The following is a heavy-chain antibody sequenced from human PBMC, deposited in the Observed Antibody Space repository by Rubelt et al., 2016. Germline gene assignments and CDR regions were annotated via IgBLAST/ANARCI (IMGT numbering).Heavy chain of an antibody. J-gene: IGHJ3*02. V-gene: IGHV1-3*01. Sequence: QVQLVQSGAEVKKPGASVKVSCKASEYSFTKNPIHWVRQAPGQRLEWMGWINAGNGNTQYSQKFQGRGTITRDTSARTAYMELSSLRSEDMAVYYCAREDTTDRGWYDALDIWGQGTMVTVSS. D-gene: IGHD6-19*01. CDR3: AREDTTDRGWYDALDI. CDR1: EYSFTKNP. CDR2: INAGNGNT.